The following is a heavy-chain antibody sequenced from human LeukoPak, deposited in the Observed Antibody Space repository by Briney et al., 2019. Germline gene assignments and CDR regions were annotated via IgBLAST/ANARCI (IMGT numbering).Heavy chain of an antibody. CDR3: ARDRLGATNWFDP. Sequence: GGSLRLSCAASGFTFSSYAMSWVRQAPGKGLEWVSAISGSGGSTYYADSVKGRFTISRGNSKNTLYLQMNSLRAEDTAVYYCARDRLGATNWFDPWGQGTLVTVSS. CDR1: GFTFSSYA. J-gene: IGHJ5*02. V-gene: IGHV3-23*01. D-gene: IGHD3-16*01. CDR2: ISGSGGST.